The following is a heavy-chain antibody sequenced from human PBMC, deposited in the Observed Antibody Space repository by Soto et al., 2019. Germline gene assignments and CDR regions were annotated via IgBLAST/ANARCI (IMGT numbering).Heavy chain of an antibody. D-gene: IGHD3-3*01. V-gene: IGHV3-64D*06. Sequence: GGSLRLSCSASGFTFSSYAMHWVRQAPGKGLEYVSAISSNGGSTYYADSVKGRFTISRDNSKNTLYLQMSSLRSEDTAVYYCARDPSITIFGVVIPDYYYYYGMDVWGQGTTVTVSS. CDR3: ARDPSITIFGVVIPDYYYYYGMDV. J-gene: IGHJ6*02. CDR1: GFTFSSYA. CDR2: ISSNGGST.